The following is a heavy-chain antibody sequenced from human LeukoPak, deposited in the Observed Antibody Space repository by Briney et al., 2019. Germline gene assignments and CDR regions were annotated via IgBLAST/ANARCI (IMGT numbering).Heavy chain of an antibody. J-gene: IGHJ4*02. D-gene: IGHD1-26*01. CDR2: TSYRSKWYN. Sequence: PSQTLSLTCAISGDSVSSNSAAGNWIRQSPSRGLEWLGRTSYRSKWYNGYAASVKSRITINPDTSKNQFSLQLNSVTPEDTAVYYCARGKGGMIDNWGQGILVTVSS. CDR1: GDSVSSNSAA. V-gene: IGHV6-1*01. CDR3: ARGKGGMIDN.